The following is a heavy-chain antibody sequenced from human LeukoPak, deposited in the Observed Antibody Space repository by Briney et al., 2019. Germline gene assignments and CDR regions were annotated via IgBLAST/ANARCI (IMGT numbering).Heavy chain of an antibody. Sequence: GGSLRLSCAASGFTFDDYAMHWVRQAPGKGLEWVSGISWNSGSIGYADSVKGRFTISRDNAKNSLYLQMNSLRAEDTALYYCAKDTREGGFDYWGQGTLVTVSS. CDR2: ISWNSGSI. J-gene: IGHJ4*02. D-gene: IGHD3-16*01. CDR3: AKDTREGGFDY. CDR1: GFTFDDYA. V-gene: IGHV3-9*01.